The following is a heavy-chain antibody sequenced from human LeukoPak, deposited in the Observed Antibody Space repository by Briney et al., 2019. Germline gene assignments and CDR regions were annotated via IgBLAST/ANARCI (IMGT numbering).Heavy chain of an antibody. Sequence: GASVKVSCKASGYTFTGYYMHWVRQAPGQGLEWMGWINPNSGGTNYAQKFQGRVTMTRDTSISTAYMELSRLRSDDTAVYYCARDLLRITFGGVIGEFDYWGQGTLVTVSS. CDR1: GYTFTGYY. CDR2: INPNSGGT. J-gene: IGHJ4*02. V-gene: IGHV1-2*02. CDR3: ARDLLRITFGGVIGEFDY. D-gene: IGHD3-16*02.